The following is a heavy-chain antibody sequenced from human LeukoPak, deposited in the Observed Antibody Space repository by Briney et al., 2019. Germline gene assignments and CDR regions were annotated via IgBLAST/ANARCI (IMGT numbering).Heavy chain of an antibody. D-gene: IGHD3-22*01. CDR2: IYSGGST. V-gene: IGHV3-53*01. CDR1: GFTFSSNY. CDR3: GCAYYYDSSGYYYPDY. J-gene: IGHJ4*02. Sequence: GGSLRLSCAASGFTFSSNYMSWVRQAPGKGLEWVSVIYSGGSTYYADSVKGRFTISRDNSKNTLYLQLNSLRAEDTAVYYCGCAYYYDSSGYYYPDYWGQGTPVTVSS.